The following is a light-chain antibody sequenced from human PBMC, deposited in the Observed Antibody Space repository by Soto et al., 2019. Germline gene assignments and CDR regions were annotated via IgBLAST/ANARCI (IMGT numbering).Light chain of an antibody. CDR2: GAS. Sequence: EIVLTQSPGTLSLSPGERATLSCRASQSVSSSYLAWFQQKPGQAPRLLIYGASGRATGIPDRFSGSGSGKDFTLTISSMKPDDFAVYCCQQYGSSPLFTFGPGTKVDIK. V-gene: IGKV3-20*01. CDR3: QQYGSSPLFT. J-gene: IGKJ3*01. CDR1: QSVSSSY.